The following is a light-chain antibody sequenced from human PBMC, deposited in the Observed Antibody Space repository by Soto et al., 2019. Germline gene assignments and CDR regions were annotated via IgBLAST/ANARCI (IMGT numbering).Light chain of an antibody. Sequence: DIPMTQSPSSLSASVGDRVTITCRASQGISNYLAWYQQKPGKVPKLLIYAASTLQSGVPSRFSGSGSGTDFTLTISSLQPEDVATYYCQKYNSALGSYTFGQGTKLEIK. V-gene: IGKV1-27*01. CDR2: AAS. CDR1: QGISNY. J-gene: IGKJ2*01. CDR3: QKYNSALGSYT.